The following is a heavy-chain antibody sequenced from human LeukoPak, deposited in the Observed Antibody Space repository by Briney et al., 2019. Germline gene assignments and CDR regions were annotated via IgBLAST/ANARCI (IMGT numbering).Heavy chain of an antibody. CDR3: ARGSRLWSSSWYYFGY. V-gene: IGHV4-34*01. CDR2: INHSGST. D-gene: IGHD6-13*01. CDR1: GGSFSGYY. J-gene: IGHJ4*02. Sequence: SETLSLTCAVYGGSFSGYYWSWIRQPPGKGLEWIGEINHSGSTNYNPSLKSRVTTSVETSKNQCSLKLSSVTAADTAVYYGARGSRLWSSSWYYFGYWGEKTLVTVSS.